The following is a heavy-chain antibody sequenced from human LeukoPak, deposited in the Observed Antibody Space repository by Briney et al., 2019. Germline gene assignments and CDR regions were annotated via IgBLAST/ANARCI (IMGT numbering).Heavy chain of an antibody. CDR3: ARDSASLPGTFFDY. V-gene: IGHV1-2*02. CDR1: GYIFTDYY. D-gene: IGHD6-13*01. CDR2: INLNSGDI. J-gene: IGHJ4*02. Sequence: GASVKVSCKASGYIFTDYYMHWVRQAPGQGLEWVGWINLNSGDIKYAQKFQGRVTMTRDTSISTADMELSRLRSDDTAVYYCARDSASLPGTFFDYWGQGTLVSVSS.